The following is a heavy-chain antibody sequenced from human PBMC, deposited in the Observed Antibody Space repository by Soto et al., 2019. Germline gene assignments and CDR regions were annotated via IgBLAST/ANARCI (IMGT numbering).Heavy chain of an antibody. J-gene: IGHJ4*02. Sequence: KTSETLSLTCAVSGGSLSSSNWWSWIRQPPGKGLEWIGYIYYSGSTYYNPSLKSRVTISVDTSKNQFSLKLSSVTAADTAVYYCAREGRFLEWLSGFDYWGQGTLVTVSS. D-gene: IGHD3-3*01. V-gene: IGHV4-30-4*01. CDR3: AREGRFLEWLSGFDY. CDR1: GGSLSSSNW. CDR2: IYYSGST.